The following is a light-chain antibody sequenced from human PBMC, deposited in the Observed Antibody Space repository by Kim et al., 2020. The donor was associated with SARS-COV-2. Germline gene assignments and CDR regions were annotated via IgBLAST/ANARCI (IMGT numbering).Light chain of an antibody. CDR1: GGSIASNY. CDR2: EDY. V-gene: IGLV6-57*04. J-gene: IGLJ3*02. Sequence: LTQPHSVSGSPGKTVTISCTRSGGSIASNYVQWCQQRPGSAPTTVIFEDYQRPSGVPDRFSGSIDSSSNSASLTISGLRTEDEADYYCQSYDSSSWVFGGGTQLTVL. CDR3: QSYDSSSWV.